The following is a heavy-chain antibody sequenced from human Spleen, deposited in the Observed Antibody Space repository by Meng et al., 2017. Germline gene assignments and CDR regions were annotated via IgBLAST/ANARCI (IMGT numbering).Heavy chain of an antibody. Sequence: ASVKVSCKASGYTFTGYYINWVRQAPGQGLEWMGRINPNSGGTNSAQKFQGRVTMTRDTSISTAYMELSRLRSDDTAVYYCARDSYYYGSGSFLYWGQGTLVTVSS. J-gene: IGHJ4*02. CDR2: INPNSGGT. CDR3: ARDSYYYGSGSFLY. V-gene: IGHV1-2*06. D-gene: IGHD3-10*01. CDR1: GYTFTGYY.